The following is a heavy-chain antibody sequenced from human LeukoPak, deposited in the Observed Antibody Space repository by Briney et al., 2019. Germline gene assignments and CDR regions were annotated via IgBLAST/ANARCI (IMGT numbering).Heavy chain of an antibody. CDR3: ARKATTGPTKAAFDI. D-gene: IGHD4-17*01. Sequence: SDTLSLTCAVSGYSISSSNYWAWIRLPPGKGLEWIGHIYYSGSIYYNPSLKSRVTMSVDTSKNQFPLKLSSVTAVDTAVYYCARKATTGPTKAAFDIWGQGTMVTVSS. V-gene: IGHV4-28*05. J-gene: IGHJ3*02. CDR2: IYYSGSI. CDR1: GYSISSSNY.